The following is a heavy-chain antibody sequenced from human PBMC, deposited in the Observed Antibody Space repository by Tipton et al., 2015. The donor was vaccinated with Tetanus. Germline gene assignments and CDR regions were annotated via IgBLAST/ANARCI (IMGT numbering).Heavy chain of an antibody. J-gene: IGHJ4*02. CDR1: GYIFNNYW. CDR2: IYPGDSDT. Sequence: VQLVQSRGEVKKPGESLKISCKGSGYIFNNYWIGWVRQKPGKGLEWMGIIYPGDSDTRYSPSFQGRVTIAVDKSINTAYLQWSSLKASDSSMFYCARAHCTDGVCNFDFWGQGALVTVAS. D-gene: IGHD2-8*01. CDR3: ARAHCTDGVCNFDF. V-gene: IGHV5-51*01.